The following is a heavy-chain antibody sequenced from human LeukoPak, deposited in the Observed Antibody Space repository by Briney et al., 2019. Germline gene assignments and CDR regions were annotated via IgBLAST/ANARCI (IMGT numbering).Heavy chain of an antibody. CDR2: ISSSSSTI. D-gene: IGHD3-10*01. CDR1: GFTFSSYS. Sequence: GSLRLSCAASGFTFSSYSMNWVRRAPGKGLEWVSYISSSSSTIYYADSVKGRFTISRDNAKNSLYLQMNSLRAEDTAVYYCARGRRAYYYGSGSYFSNWSDPWGQGTLVTVSS. J-gene: IGHJ5*02. CDR3: ARGRRAYYYGSGSYFSNWSDP. V-gene: IGHV3-48*04.